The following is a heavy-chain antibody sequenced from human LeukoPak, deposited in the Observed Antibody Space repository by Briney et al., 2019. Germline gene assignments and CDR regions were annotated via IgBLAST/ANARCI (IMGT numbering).Heavy chain of an antibody. CDR3: ARGDTYYYGSGPDY. CDR2: ISVYNGNT. CDR1: GYIFKSYG. J-gene: IGHJ4*02. Sequence: APVKVSCKASGYIFKSYGISWVRQAPGQGLEWRGWISVYNGNTKYGQKFRGRVTMTTDASTSTAYMELRSLRSDDTAVYYCARGDTYYYGSGPDYWGQGTLVTVSS. V-gene: IGHV1-18*01. D-gene: IGHD3-10*01.